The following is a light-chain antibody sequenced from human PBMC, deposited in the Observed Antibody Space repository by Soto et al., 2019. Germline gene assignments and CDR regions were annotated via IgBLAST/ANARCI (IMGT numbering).Light chain of an antibody. CDR3: SSFAGSHPPWV. CDR1: SSDVGGYNY. J-gene: IGLJ3*02. V-gene: IGLV2-8*01. CDR2: EVS. Sequence: QSVLTQPPSASGSPGQSVTISCTGTSSDVGGYNYVSWYQQHPGKAPKLMIYEVSKRPSGVPDRFSGSKSGNTASLTVSGLQAEDEADYYCSSFAGSHPPWVFGGGTKLTVL.